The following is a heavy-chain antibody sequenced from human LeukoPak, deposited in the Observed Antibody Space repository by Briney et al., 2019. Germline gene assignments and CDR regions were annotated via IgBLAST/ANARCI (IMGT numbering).Heavy chain of an antibody. CDR3: AKTSGSYFAGFDC. D-gene: IGHD3-22*01. CDR2: ISGKGGST. CDR1: GFTFSNYA. J-gene: IGHJ4*02. V-gene: IGHV3-23*01. Sequence: AGGSLRLSCTTSGFTFSNYAMTWVRQAPGKGLEWVSGISGKGGSTYYADSVKGRFTISRDYSKNSLHLQMNSLRAEDTAVYYCAKTSGSYFAGFDCWGQGTLVTVS.